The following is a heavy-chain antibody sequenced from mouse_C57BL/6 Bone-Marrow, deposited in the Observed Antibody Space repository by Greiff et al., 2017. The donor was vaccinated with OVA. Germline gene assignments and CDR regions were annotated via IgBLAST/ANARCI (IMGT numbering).Heavy chain of an antibody. V-gene: IGHV1-66*01. CDR3: ARDYYRYFDV. J-gene: IGHJ1*03. Sequence: QVQLQQSGPELVKPGASVKISCKASGYSFTSYYIHWVKQRPGQGLEWIGWIYPGSGNTKYNEKFKGKATLTADTSSSTAYMQLSSLTSEDSAVYYCARDYYRYFDVWGTGTTVTVSS. D-gene: IGHD2-4*01. CDR1: GYSFTSYY. CDR2: IYPGSGNT.